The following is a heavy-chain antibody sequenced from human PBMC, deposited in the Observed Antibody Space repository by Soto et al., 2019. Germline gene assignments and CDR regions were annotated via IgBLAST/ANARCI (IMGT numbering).Heavy chain of an antibody. D-gene: IGHD5-12*01. CDR3: AKDAVSRDGVWLAHD. V-gene: IGHV3-23*01. Sequence: GGSLRLSCAASGFSFSDYAMIWVRQAPGKGLEWVSGLYGSGGGVHYADSVKGRFTISRDNYANSVYLQMNSLRVEDTAIYYCAKDAVSRDGVWLAHDWGQGTVVTVSS. CDR1: GFSFSDYA. CDR2: LYGSGGGV. J-gene: IGHJ1*01.